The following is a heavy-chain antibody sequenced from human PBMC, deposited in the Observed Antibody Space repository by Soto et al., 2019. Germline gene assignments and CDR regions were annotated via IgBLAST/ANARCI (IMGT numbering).Heavy chain of an antibody. Sequence: GGSLRLSCAASGFTFSSYGMHWVRQAPGKGLEWVSAISGSGGSTYYADSVKGRFTISRDNSKNTLYLQMNSLRAEDTAVYYCAKWGAVRTWYCYMDVWGKGSTVTVSS. J-gene: IGHJ6*03. D-gene: IGHD3-16*01. CDR3: AKWGAVRTWYCYMDV. CDR2: ISGSGGST. V-gene: IGHV3-23*01. CDR1: GFTFSSYG.